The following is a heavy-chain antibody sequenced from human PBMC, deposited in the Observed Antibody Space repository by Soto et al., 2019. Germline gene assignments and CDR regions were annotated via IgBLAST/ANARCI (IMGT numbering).Heavy chain of an antibody. V-gene: IGHV3-23*01. Sequence: GGSLRLSCVASGFTFRNYAMRWVRQAPGKGLEWVSGISGSGGSTHYTDSVKGRFTISRDNSKNTLYLQMNALRAEDTAVYYCAKDPAYDSSGYEFVGFDYWGQGTLVTVSS. CDR2: ISGSGGST. J-gene: IGHJ4*02. D-gene: IGHD3-22*01. CDR3: AKDPAYDSSGYEFVGFDY. CDR1: GFTFRNYA.